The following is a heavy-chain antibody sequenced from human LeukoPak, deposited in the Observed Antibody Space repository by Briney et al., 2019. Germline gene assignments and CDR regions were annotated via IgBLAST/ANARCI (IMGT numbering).Heavy chain of an antibody. J-gene: IGHJ5*02. CDR2: INPNSGGT. Sequence: GASVKVSCKASGYTFTGYYMHWVRQAPGQGLEWMGWINPNSGGTNYAQKFQGRVTMTRDTSISTAYMELSRLRSDDTAVYYCARVHYYDSSGVGPWGQGTLVTVSS. V-gene: IGHV1-2*02. CDR3: ARVHYYDSSGVGP. CDR1: GYTFTGYY. D-gene: IGHD3-22*01.